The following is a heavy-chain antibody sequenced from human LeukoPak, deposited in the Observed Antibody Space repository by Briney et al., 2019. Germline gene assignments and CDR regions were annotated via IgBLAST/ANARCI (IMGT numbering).Heavy chain of an antibody. D-gene: IGHD4/OR15-4a*01. CDR1: GFTFSSYA. CDR2: ISGSGGST. CDR3: AKTYDYGKPYYFDY. J-gene: IGHJ4*02. Sequence: GGSLRLSCAASGFTFSSYAMSWVRQAPGKGLEWVSAISGSGGSTYYAGSVKGRFTISRDNSKNTLYLQMNGLRAEDTAVYYCAKTYDYGKPYYFDYWGQGTLVTVSS. V-gene: IGHV3-23*01.